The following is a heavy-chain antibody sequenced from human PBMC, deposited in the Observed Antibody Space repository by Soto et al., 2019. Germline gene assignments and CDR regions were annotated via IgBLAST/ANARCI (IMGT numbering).Heavy chain of an antibody. J-gene: IGHJ6*02. V-gene: IGHV3-23*01. Sequence: EVHLLESGGGLVQPGGSLRLSCAASRFTFSNYAMSWVRQAPGKGLEWVSGISSTGGSTYYADSVKGRFTISRDNSKNTMDLQMSSLRAEATAIYYCARAHDYDFWSGFLFYGMDVWGQGTTVTVSS. D-gene: IGHD3-3*01. CDR1: RFTFSNYA. CDR3: ARAHDYDFWSGFLFYGMDV. CDR2: ISSTGGST.